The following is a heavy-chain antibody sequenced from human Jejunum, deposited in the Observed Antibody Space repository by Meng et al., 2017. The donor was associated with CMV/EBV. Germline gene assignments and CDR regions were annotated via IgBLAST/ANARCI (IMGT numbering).Heavy chain of an antibody. CDR3: ASPPPIGAALDY. Sequence: ELQLVESGGDLVQPGGSLRLSCAVSGFTVSRNFMTWVRQAPGKGLEWVSIIYGDGGTDYADSVKGRFTISRDNSRNTLYLQMNSLRAEDTAVYYCASPPPIGAALDYWGQGTLVTVSS. V-gene: IGHV3-66*01. CDR1: GFTVSRNF. CDR2: IYGDGGT. J-gene: IGHJ4*02. D-gene: IGHD6-6*01.